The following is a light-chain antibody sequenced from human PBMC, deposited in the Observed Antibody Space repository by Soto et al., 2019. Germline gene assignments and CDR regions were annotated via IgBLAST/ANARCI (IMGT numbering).Light chain of an antibody. CDR3: QQYGSSGT. Sequence: EIVLKQSPGTLSLSPGERATFSCRASQSVSSNYLAWYQQKPGQAPRLLIYGAFKRATGIPDRFSGSGSGTDFTLTISRLEPEDFAVYYCQQYGSSGTFGQGTKVDI. CDR2: GAF. J-gene: IGKJ1*01. V-gene: IGKV3-20*01. CDR1: QSVSSNY.